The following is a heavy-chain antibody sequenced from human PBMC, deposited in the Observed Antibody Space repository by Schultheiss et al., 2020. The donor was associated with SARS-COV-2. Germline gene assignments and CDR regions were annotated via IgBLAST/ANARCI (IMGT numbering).Heavy chain of an antibody. CDR1: GFTVSSNY. Sequence: GESLKISCAASGFTVSSNYMSWVRQAPGKGLEWVSVIYSGGSTYYADSVKGRFTISRDNSKNTLYLQMNSLRAEDTAVYYCALSSSFIVGATEIDAFDIWGQGTMVTVSS. D-gene: IGHD1-26*01. V-gene: IGHV3-53*01. J-gene: IGHJ3*02. CDR3: ALSSSFIVGATEIDAFDI. CDR2: IYSGGST.